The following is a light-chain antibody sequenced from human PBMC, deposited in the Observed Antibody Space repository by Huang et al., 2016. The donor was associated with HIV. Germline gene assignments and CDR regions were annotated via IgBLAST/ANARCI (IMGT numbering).Light chain of an antibody. CDR2: AAS. V-gene: IGKV3-15*01. CDR3: QQYNNWPPWT. J-gene: IGKJ1*01. Sequence: EIVMTQSPATLSLSPGERATLSCMASQSITSNLAWYQQKPGQAPRLLIYAASTRATGIPARFSGSGSGTEFTLSISSLQSEDFAVYYCQQYNNWPPWTFGQGTKVEIK. CDR1: QSITSN.